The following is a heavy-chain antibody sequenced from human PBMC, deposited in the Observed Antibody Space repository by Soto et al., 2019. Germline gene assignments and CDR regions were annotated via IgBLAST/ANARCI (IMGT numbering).Heavy chain of an antibody. V-gene: IGHV4-59*01. J-gene: IGHJ6*02. CDR1: GWTMNTYY. D-gene: IGHD4-17*01. Sequence: SATLSLTCNVSGWTMNTYYWTWIRKPPGKGLEWIGYVYYTGTTNYKPSLKTRVTISVDTSKNQFSLKLTSVTAADTAMYYCARASMTTIPMDVWGRGTMVTVSS. CDR3: ARASMTTIPMDV. CDR2: VYYTGTT.